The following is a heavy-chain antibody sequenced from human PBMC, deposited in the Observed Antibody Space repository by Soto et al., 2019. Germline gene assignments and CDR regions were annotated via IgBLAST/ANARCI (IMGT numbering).Heavy chain of an antibody. J-gene: IGHJ6*02. CDR1: GFTFSSYG. CDR3: AKGPVSGYDYYYGMDV. V-gene: IGHV3-30*18. D-gene: IGHD3-10*01. CDR2: ISYDGSNK. Sequence: QVQLVESGGGVVQPGRSLRLSCAASGFTFSSYGMHWVRQAPGKGLEWVAVISYDGSNKYYADSVKGRFTISRDNSKNTLYLQMNSLRAEDTAVYYCAKGPVSGYDYYYGMDVWGQGTTVTVSS.